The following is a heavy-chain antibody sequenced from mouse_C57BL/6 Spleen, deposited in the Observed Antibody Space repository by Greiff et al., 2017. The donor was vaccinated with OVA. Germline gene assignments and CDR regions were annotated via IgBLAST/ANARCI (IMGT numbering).Heavy chain of an antibody. CDR2: IDPSDSYT. CDR1: GYTFTSYW. V-gene: IGHV1-69*01. CDR3: ASYDFFAY. Sequence: QVQLQQPGAELVMPGASVKLSCKASGYTFTSYWMHWVKQRPGQGLEWIGEIDPSDSYTNYNQKFKGKSTLTVDKSSSTAYMQLSSLTSEDSAVYYCASYDFFAYWGQGTLVTVSA. D-gene: IGHD2-4*01. J-gene: IGHJ3*01.